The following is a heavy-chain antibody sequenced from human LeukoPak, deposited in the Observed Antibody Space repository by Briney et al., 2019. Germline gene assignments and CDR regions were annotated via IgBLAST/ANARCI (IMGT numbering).Heavy chain of an antibody. D-gene: IGHD4-17*01. V-gene: IGHV1-69*05. J-gene: IGHJ3*02. CDR2: IIPIFGTA. CDR1: GGTFSSYA. CDR3: ARAPHGYGDYVRAFDI. Sequence: GASVKVSCKASGGTFSSYAISWVRQAPGQGLEWMGGIIPIFGTANYAQKFQGRVMITTDESTSTAYMELSSLRSEDTAVYYCARAPHGYGDYVRAFDIWGQGTMVTVSS.